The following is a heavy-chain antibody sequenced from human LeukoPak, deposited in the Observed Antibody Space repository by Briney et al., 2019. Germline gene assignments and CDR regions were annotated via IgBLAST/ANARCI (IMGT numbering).Heavy chain of an antibody. V-gene: IGHV1-69*06. CDR2: IIPIFGTA. J-gene: IGHJ4*02. CDR1: GGTFSSYA. D-gene: IGHD2-15*01. CDR3: ARGSLRLLLNS. Sequence: VASVKVSCKASGGTFSSYAISWVRQAPGQGLEWMGGIIPIFGTANYAQKFQGRVTITADKSTSTAYMELSSLRSEDTAVYYCARGSLRLLLNSWGQGTLVTVSS.